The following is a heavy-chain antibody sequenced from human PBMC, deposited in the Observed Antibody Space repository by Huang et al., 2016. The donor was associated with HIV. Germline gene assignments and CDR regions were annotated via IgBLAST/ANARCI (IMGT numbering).Heavy chain of an antibody. CDR3: ARELWSGYSGGNAFDI. Sequence: EVQLVEFGGGLVKPGGSLRLSCAASGFTFSNYNMHWVRQAPGKGLERVSYISSSTSNIFYAESVKGRLTISRDNANNSRYLQMNSLRDEDTAVYYCARELWSGYSGGNAFDIWGQGALVTVSS. CDR1: GFTFSNYN. CDR2: ISSSTSNI. J-gene: IGHJ3*02. V-gene: IGHV3-21*01. D-gene: IGHD3-3*01.